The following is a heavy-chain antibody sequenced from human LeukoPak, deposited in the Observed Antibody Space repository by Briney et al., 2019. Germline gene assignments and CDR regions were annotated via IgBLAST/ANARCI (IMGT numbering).Heavy chain of an antibody. J-gene: IGHJ3*02. Sequence: SETLSLTCTVSGGSISPYYWTWVRVRQPPGKGLEWIGYIFYTGSTNYNPSLKSRVTMSIDTSKNQFSLKLNSVIAADTAVYYCARPLRDGYNYDAFDIWGQGTMVTVSS. V-gene: IGHV4-59*01. CDR1: GGSISPYY. D-gene: IGHD5-24*01. CDR2: IFYTGST. CDR3: ARPLRDGYNYDAFDI.